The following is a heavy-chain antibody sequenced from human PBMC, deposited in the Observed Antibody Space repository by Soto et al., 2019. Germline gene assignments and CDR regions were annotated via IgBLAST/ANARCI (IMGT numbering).Heavy chain of an antibody. CDR3: VGGQYYFDY. D-gene: IGHD3-10*01. Sequence: QVQLVESGGGVVQPGRSLRLSCAASGFPFTSYGMHWVREGPDKGLEWVVIISYDGSDKYYADSVKGRFTISRDNSKNTLYPQMNSLRPEDTALYYCVGGQYYFDYRGQGTLVIVSS. CDR1: GFPFTSYG. CDR2: ISYDGSDK. J-gene: IGHJ4*02. V-gene: IGHV3-30*03.